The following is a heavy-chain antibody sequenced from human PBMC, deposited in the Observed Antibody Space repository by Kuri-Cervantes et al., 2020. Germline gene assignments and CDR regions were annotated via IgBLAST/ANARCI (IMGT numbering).Heavy chain of an antibody. D-gene: IGHD3-3*01. Sequence: GESLKISCVASGFPFGRFSLHWVRQAPGKGLEWVSSVSYDDRRKYYADSVKGRFTISRDNSNNVLYLQMNSLRDEDTAVYYCARDYDFWSGEPEAYYGMDVWGQGTTVTVSS. CDR2: VSYDDRRK. CDR1: GFPFGRFS. V-gene: IGHV3-30*03. J-gene: IGHJ6*02. CDR3: ARDYDFWSGEPEAYYGMDV.